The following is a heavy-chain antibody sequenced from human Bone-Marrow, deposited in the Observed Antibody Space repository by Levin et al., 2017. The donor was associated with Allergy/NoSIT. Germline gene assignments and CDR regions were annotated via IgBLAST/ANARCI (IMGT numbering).Heavy chain of an antibody. CDR1: GFTFSNAW. Sequence: SCAASGFTFSNAWMSWVRQAPGKGLEWVGRIKSKTDGGTTDYAAPVKGRFTISRDDSKNTLYLQMNSLKTEDTAVYYCTTLPTITQNYYYGMDVWGQGTTVTVSS. CDR3: TTLPTITQNYYYGMDV. D-gene: IGHD3-10*01. CDR2: IKSKTDGGTT. V-gene: IGHV3-15*01. J-gene: IGHJ6*02.